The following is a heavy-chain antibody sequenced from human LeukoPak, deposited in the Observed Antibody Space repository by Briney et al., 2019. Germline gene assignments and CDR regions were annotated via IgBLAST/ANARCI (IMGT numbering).Heavy chain of an antibody. J-gene: IGHJ5*02. CDR1: GGSISSSSYY. CDR3: ARAVDTAMDNWFDP. Sequence: SETLSLTCTVSGGSISSSSYYWGWIRQPPGKGLEWIGSIYYSGSTYYNPSLKSRVTISVDTSKNQFSLKLSSVTAADTAVYYCARAVDTAMDNWFDPWGQGTLVTVSS. V-gene: IGHV4-39*07. CDR2: IYYSGST. D-gene: IGHD5-18*01.